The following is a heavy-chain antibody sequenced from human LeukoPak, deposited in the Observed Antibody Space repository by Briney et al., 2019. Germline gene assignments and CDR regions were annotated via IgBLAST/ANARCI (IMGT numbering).Heavy chain of an antibody. CDR2: IYYSGST. J-gene: IGHJ4*02. CDR3: AGSYDFWSGYYYY. V-gene: IGHV4-59*01. CDR1: GGSISSYY. D-gene: IGHD3-3*01. Sequence: SETLSLTCTVSGGSISSYYWSWIRQPPGKGLEWIGYIYYSGSTNYNPSPKSRVTISVDTSKNQFSLKLSSVTAADTAVYYCAGSYDFWSGYYYYWGQGTLVTVSS.